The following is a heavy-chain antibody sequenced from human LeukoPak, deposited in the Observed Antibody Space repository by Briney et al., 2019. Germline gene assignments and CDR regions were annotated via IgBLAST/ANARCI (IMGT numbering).Heavy chain of an antibody. CDR2: ISGSGGST. J-gene: IGHJ6*02. Sequence: PGGSLRLSCAASGFTFSSYAMSWLRQAPGKGLEWVSAISGSGGSTYYADSVKGRFTISSDNSKNTLYLQMNSLRAEDTAVYYCAKTSWDIVVVPAAIYYYYYGMDVWGQGTTVTVSS. V-gene: IGHV3-23*01. CDR1: GFTFSSYA. D-gene: IGHD2-2*01. CDR3: AKTSWDIVVVPAAIYYYYYGMDV.